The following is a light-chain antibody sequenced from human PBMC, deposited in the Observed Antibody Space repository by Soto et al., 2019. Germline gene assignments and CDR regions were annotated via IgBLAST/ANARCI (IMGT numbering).Light chain of an antibody. CDR1: QSVSSSY. V-gene: IGKV3-20*01. Sequence: EIVLTQSPGTLSLSPGERATLSCRASQSVSSSYLAWYQQKPGQAPRLLIYGASSRATGIPDRFSVSGSGTDFTLTISRLEPEDCAVDYCQQYGSSPRWPFDQGTKVEIK. CDR2: GAS. CDR3: QQYGSSPRWP. J-gene: IGKJ1*01.